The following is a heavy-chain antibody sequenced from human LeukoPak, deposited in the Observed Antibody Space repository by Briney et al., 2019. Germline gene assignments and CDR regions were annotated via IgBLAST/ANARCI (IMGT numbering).Heavy chain of an antibody. J-gene: IGHJ4*02. V-gene: IGHV1-2*02. Sequence: ASVKVSCKASGYSFIGYYIHWVRQTPGQGLEWLGWISPESGSTLYAQKFLGRVTLTKDTSITTAYMELTSLTSDDTGMYFCARTDYGDCYDYWGQETLVTVSS. CDR1: GYSFIGYY. D-gene: IGHD4-17*01. CDR2: ISPESGST. CDR3: ARTDYGDCYDY.